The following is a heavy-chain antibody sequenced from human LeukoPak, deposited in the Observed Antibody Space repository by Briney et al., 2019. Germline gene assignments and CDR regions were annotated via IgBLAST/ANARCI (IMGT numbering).Heavy chain of an antibody. CDR3: AQDLAPSWWFF. CDR1: GDSISNYY. CDR2: IHYSGST. V-gene: IGHV4-59*01. D-gene: IGHD2-15*01. J-gene: IGHJ2*01. Sequence: PSETLSLTCTVSGDSISNYYWSWIRQPPGEGLEWIGYIHYSGSTNYNPSLKSRVTISLDTSKSQFSLRLSSVTAADTAVYCCAQDLAPSWWFFWGRGTLVTVSS.